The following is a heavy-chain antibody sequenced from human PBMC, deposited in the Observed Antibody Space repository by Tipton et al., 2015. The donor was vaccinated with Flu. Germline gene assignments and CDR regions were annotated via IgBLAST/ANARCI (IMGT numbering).Heavy chain of an antibody. D-gene: IGHD5-18*01. V-gene: IGHV1-2*02. CDR3: ARDSAMATPGVDL. J-gene: IGHJ5*02. CDR2: INPSSGNA. Sequence: QMQLVQSGAEVKKPGASVKVSCKASGYRFIGYYIHWVRRAPGQGLEWMGWINPSSGNADYSQKFQGGVTLTRDTSIDTAYMELRRLKFDDTAVYFCARDSAMATPGVDLWGQGTLVTVSS. CDR1: GYRFIGYY.